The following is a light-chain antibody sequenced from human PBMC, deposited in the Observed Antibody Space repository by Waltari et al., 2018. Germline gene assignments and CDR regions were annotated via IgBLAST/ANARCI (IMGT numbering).Light chain of an antibody. V-gene: IGLV2-23*01. CDR3: CSYAGSSTWV. J-gene: IGLJ3*02. CDR2: DGS. CDR1: NSEVGSYNI. Sequence: QSALTKPASVSGSPGQSITISCTGTNSEVGSYNIVSWFHQHRGKAPKLIIYDGSKRPSCISNRFSGAKSGNTASLTISGLQAGDETDYYCCSYAGSSTWVFGGGTKLTVL.